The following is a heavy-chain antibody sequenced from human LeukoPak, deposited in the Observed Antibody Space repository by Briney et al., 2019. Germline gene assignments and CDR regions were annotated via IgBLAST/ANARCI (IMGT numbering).Heavy chain of an antibody. CDR3: ARDRTGNNWFDP. CDR2: IYHSGST. V-gene: IGHV4-30-2*01. CDR1: GGSISSGGYS. D-gene: IGHD1-1*01. Sequence: SETLSLTCAVSGGSISSGGYSWSWIRQPPGKGLEWIGYIYHSGSTYYNPSLKSRVTISVDRSKNQFSLKLSSVTAADTAVYYCARDRTGNNWFDPWGQGTLATVSS. J-gene: IGHJ5*02.